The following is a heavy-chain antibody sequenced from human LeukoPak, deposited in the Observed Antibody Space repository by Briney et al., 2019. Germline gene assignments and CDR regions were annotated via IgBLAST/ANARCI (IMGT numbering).Heavy chain of an antibody. J-gene: IGHJ6*02. CDR1: GGSISSYY. CDR2: IYYSGST. V-gene: IGHV4-59*08. CDR3: ARHSLKDIVVVPAARSSLVVLGVPPTRYYYYGMDV. D-gene: IGHD2-2*01. Sequence: PSETLSLTCTVSGGSISSYYWSWIRQPPGKGLEWIGYIYYSGSTNYNPSLKSRVTISVDTSKNQFSLKLSSVTAADTAVYYCARHSLKDIVVVPAARSSLVVLGVPPTRYYYYGMDVWGQGTTVTVSS.